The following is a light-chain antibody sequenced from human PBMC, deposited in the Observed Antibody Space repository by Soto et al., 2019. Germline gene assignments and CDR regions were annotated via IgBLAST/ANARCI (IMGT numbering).Light chain of an antibody. V-gene: IGLV1-51*01. CDR1: IFNIGSNS. Sequence: QSVLTQPPSVSAAPGQNVTISCSGSIFNIGSNSVPWYRHLPGTAPKLLIYDINQRPSGIPDRFSGSKSGTSATLGITGLQTGDEADYYCGTWDSSLSSVVFGGGTKLTVL. CDR2: DIN. J-gene: IGLJ2*01. CDR3: GTWDSSLSSVV.